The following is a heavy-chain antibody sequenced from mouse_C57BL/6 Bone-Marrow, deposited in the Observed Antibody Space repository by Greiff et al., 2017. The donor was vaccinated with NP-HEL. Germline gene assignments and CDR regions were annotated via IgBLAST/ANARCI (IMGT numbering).Heavy chain of an antibody. J-gene: IGHJ3*01. CDR2: IDPNSGGT. D-gene: IGHD2-12*01. CDR3: ARSYYSLSWFAY. Sequence: QVQLQQSGAELVKPGASVKLSCKASGYTFPSYWMHWVKQRPGRGLWGIGRIDPNSGGTKYNEKFKSKATLTVDKPSSTAYMQLSSLTSEDSAVYYCARSYYSLSWFAYWGQGTLVTVSA. CDR1: GYTFPSYW. V-gene: IGHV1-72*01.